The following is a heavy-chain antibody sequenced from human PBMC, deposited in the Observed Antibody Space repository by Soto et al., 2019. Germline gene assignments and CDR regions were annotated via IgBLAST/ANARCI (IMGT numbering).Heavy chain of an antibody. CDR3: AREGPRPYYYSGMDV. CDR2: ISGYNGNT. CDR1: GYTFTMSG. J-gene: IGHJ6*02. Sequence: QVQLVQSGAEVKKPGASVKVSCKSSGYTFTMSGISWVRQAPGQGLEWMGWISGYNGNTNYEQKFQERVTITTETSTNTAYRELRSLRSDDTAVYYCAREGPRPYYYSGMDVWGQGTTVTVSS. V-gene: IGHV1-18*01.